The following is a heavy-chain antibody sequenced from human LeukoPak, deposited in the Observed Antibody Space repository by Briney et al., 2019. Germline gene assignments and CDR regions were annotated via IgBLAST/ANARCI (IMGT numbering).Heavy chain of an antibody. CDR2: ISAYNGNT. D-gene: IGHD1-1*01. CDR3: ARSRYNWNPRPDQAFDI. V-gene: IGHV1-18*01. J-gene: IGHJ3*02. Sequence: ASVKVSCKASGYTFTSYGITWVRQAPGQGLEWMGWISAYNGNTNYAQKLQGRVTMTTDTSTSTAYMELRSLRFDDTAVYYCARSRYNWNPRPDQAFDIWGQGTMVTVSS. CDR1: GYTFTSYG.